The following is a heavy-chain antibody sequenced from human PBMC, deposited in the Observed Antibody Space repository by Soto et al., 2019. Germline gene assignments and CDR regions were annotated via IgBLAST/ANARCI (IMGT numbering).Heavy chain of an antibody. D-gene: IGHD5-12*01. CDR2: INHSGST. CDR3: ARGSIDGYNSYGYFDL. V-gene: IGHV4-34*01. CDR1: GGSFSGYY. Sequence: QVQLQQWGAGLLKPSETLSLTCAVYGGSFSGYYWSWIRQPPGKGLEWIGEINHSGSTNYNPSLKSRVTVSVDTSKNQFSLKLSTVAAADTAVYYCARGSIDGYNSYGYFDLWGRGTLVTVSS. J-gene: IGHJ2*01.